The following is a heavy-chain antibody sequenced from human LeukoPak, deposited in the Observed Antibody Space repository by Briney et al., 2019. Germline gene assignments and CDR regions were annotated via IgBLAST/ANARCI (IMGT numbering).Heavy chain of an antibody. V-gene: IGHV4-39*01. CDR2: MYYTGKI. CDR3: VRSVGGLTPCDY. J-gene: IGHJ4*02. Sequence: SETLSLTCTVSGGSISSTSYYWGWIRQPPGEGLEWMGSMYYTGKIYHNPSLKSRVTISVDTSTNQFSLKLSSVTAADTAVYYCVRSVGGLTPCDYWGQGTLVTVSS. D-gene: IGHD3/OR15-3a*01. CDR1: GGSISSTSYY.